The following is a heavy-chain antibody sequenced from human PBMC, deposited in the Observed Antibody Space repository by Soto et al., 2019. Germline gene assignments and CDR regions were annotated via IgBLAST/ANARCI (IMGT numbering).Heavy chain of an antibody. CDR3: ARVHRSTVTTCYFDY. Sequence: GGSLRLSCAASGFTFSDYYMSWIRQAPGKGLEWVSYISSSGSTIYYADSVKGRFTISRDNAKNSLYLQMNSLRAEDTAVYYCARVHRSTVTTCYFDYWGQGTLVTASS. J-gene: IGHJ4*02. CDR1: GFTFSDYY. CDR2: ISSSGSTI. D-gene: IGHD4-17*01. V-gene: IGHV3-11*01.